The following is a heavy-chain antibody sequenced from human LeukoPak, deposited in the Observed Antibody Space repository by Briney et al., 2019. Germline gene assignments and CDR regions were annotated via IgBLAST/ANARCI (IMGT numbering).Heavy chain of an antibody. D-gene: IGHD3-22*01. V-gene: IGHV3-33*01. CDR2: IWYDGSNK. CDR1: GFTFSSYG. J-gene: IGHJ4*02. CDR3: AGSISGNDYYFFSY. Sequence: GGSLRLSCAASGFTFSSYGMHWVRQAPGKGLEWVAVIWYDGSNKYYADSVKGRFTISRDNSKNTLYLQMNSLRAEDTAVYYCAGSISGNDYYFFSYWGQGTLVTVPS.